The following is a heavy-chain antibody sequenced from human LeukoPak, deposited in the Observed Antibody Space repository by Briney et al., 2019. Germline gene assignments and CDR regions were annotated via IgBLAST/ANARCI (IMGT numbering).Heavy chain of an antibody. V-gene: IGHV4-34*01. Sequence: SETLSLTCAVYGGSFSGYYWSWIRQPPGKGLEWIGEINHSGSTNYNPSLKCRVTISVDTSKNQFSLKLSSVTAADTAVYYCARETAATYYYYYMDVWGKGTTVTVSS. J-gene: IGHJ6*03. CDR2: INHSGST. D-gene: IGHD6-25*01. CDR1: GGSFSGYY. CDR3: ARETAATYYYYYMDV.